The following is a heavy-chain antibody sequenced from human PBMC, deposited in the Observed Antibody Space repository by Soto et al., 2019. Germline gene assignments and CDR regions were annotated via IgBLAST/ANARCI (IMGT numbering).Heavy chain of an antibody. J-gene: IGHJ6*02. CDR1: GFTFRSYP. D-gene: IGHD4-17*01. CDR2: ISYDGSNK. Sequence: PGGSLRLSCAASGFTFRSYPMNWVRQVPGKGLEWVAVISYDGSNKYYADSVKGRFTISRDNSKNTLYLQMNSLRAEDTAVYYCAKDLFGYGDYLISYGMDVWGQGTTVTVSS. CDR3: AKDLFGYGDYLISYGMDV. V-gene: IGHV3-30*18.